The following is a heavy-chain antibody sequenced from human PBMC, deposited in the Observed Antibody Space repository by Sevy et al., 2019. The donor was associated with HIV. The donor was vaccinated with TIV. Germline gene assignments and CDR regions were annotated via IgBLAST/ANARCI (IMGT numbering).Heavy chain of an antibody. J-gene: IGHJ6*02. V-gene: IGHV3-73*01. CDR3: TRRGDSNYNYYYYGMDV. D-gene: IGHD4-4*01. Sequence: GGSLRLSCAASGFTFSGSAMRWVRQASGKGLEWVGRIRSKANSYATAYAASVEGRFTISRDDSKNTAYLQMNSLKTEDTAVYYCTRRGDSNYNYYYYGMDVWGQGTTVTVSS. CDR2: IRSKANSYAT. CDR1: GFTFSGSA.